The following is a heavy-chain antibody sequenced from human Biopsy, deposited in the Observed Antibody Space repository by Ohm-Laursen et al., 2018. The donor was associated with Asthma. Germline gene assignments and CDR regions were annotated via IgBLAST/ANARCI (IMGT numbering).Heavy chain of an antibody. V-gene: IGHV3-30*18. CDR2: MSFDGRQT. J-gene: IGHJ3*02. CDR3: AKESGSNYAFDI. Sequence: SLRLSCAASGFTFSSYGMHWVRQAPGKGLEWVAVMSFDGRQTYYADSVKGRFTISRDNSKNTLYLQMNSLRAEDTAVYYCAKESGSNYAFDIRGQGTMVTVSS. D-gene: IGHD1-1*01. CDR1: GFTFSSYG.